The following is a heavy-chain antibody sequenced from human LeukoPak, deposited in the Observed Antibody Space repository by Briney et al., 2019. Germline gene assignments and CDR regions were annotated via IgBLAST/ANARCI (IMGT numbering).Heavy chain of an antibody. V-gene: IGHV4-38-2*01. D-gene: IGHD3-10*01. Sequence: SETLSLTCAVSGYSISSGYYWGWIRQPPGKGLEWIGSIYHSGSTYYNPSLKSRVTISVDTSKNQFSLKLSSVTAADTAVYYCARPSNYYGSGNSNLGLFYYWGQGTLVTVSS. J-gene: IGHJ4*02. CDR2: IYHSGST. CDR1: GYSISSGYY. CDR3: ARPSNYYGSGNSNLGLFYY.